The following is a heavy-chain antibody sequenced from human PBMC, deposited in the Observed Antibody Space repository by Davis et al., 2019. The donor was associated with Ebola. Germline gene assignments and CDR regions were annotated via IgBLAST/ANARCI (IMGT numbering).Heavy chain of an antibody. J-gene: IGHJ4*02. CDR2: ISAYNGNT. V-gene: IGHV1-18*01. Sequence: ASVKVSCKASGYTFTSYDINWVRQATGQGLEWMGWISAYNGNTNYAQKLQGRVTMTTDTSTSTAYMELRSLRSDDTAVYYCARDRVAYYFDYWGQGTLVTVSS. CDR3: ARDRVAYYFDY. CDR1: GYTFTSYD.